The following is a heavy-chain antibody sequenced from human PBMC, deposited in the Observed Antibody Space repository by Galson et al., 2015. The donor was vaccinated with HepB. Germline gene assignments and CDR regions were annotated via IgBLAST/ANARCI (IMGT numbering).Heavy chain of an antibody. V-gene: IGHV3-23*01. J-gene: IGHJ4*02. CDR2: ISGSGGST. CDR1: GFTFSSYA. D-gene: IGHD3-10*01. CDR3: AKDLGFGELFLADY. Sequence: SLRLSCAASGFTFSSYAMSWVRQAPGKGLEWVSAISGSGGSTYYADSVKGRFTISRDNSKNTLYLQMNSLRAEDTAVYYCAKDLGFGELFLADYWGQGTLVTVSS.